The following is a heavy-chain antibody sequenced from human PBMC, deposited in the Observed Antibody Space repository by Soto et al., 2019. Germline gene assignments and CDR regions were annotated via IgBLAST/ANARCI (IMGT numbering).Heavy chain of an antibody. Sequence: SLRLSCAASGFTFSSYGMHWVRQAPGKGLEWVAVIWYDGSNKYYADSVKGRFTISRDNSKNTLYLQMNSLRAEDTAVYYCARDGFADWNHLDYWGQGTLVTVSS. CDR2: IWYDGSNK. D-gene: IGHD1-1*01. CDR3: ARDGFADWNHLDY. CDR1: GFTFSSYG. V-gene: IGHV3-33*01. J-gene: IGHJ4*02.